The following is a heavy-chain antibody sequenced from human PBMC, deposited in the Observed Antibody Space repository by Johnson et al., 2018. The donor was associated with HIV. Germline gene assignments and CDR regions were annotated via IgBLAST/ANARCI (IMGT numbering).Heavy chain of an antibody. CDR2: IWYDGSNK. J-gene: IGHJ3*02. CDR3: ARDMAGHNAFDI. D-gene: IGHD6-19*01. V-gene: IGHV3-33*01. Sequence: QVQLVESGGGVVQPGRSLRLSCAASGFTFSSYGMHWVRQAPGKGLEWVAVIWYDGSNKYYVDSVKGRFTISRDNAKNSLYLQMNSLRAEDTAVYYCARDMAGHNAFDIWGQGTMVTVSS. CDR1: GFTFSSYG.